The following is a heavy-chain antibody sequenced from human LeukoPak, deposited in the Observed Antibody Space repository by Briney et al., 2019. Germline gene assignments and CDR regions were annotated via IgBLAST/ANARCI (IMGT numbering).Heavy chain of an antibody. CDR3: ARPNSGWPSRGHAFDI. D-gene: IGHD6-19*01. J-gene: IGHJ3*02. Sequence: GSLRLSCAASGFTFSSYSMNWIRQPPGKGREWIGYIYYSGSTTYNPSLKSRVTLSVDTSKNQFSLKLSSVTAADTAVYYCARPNSGWPSRGHAFDIWGQGTMVTVSS. V-gene: IGHV4-59*08. CDR2: IYYSGST. CDR1: GFTFSSYS.